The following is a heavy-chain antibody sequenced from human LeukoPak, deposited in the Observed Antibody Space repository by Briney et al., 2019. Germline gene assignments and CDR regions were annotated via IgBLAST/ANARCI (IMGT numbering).Heavy chain of an antibody. CDR3: ARVWGSSSSGPGFDY. V-gene: IGHV3-11*04. CDR1: GFIFSDYY. D-gene: IGHD6-6*01. CDR2: ISSSGSTI. J-gene: IGHJ4*02. Sequence: KAGGSLRLSCAASGFIFSDYYMSWIRQAPGKVLEWVSYISSSGSTIYYADSVKGRFTISRDNAKNSLYLQMNSLRAEDTAVYYCARVWGSSSSGPGFDYWGQGTLVTVSS.